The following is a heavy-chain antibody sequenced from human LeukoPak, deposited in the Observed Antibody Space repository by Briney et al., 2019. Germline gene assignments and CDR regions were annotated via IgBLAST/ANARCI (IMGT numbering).Heavy chain of an antibody. Sequence: PGGSLRLSCAASGFSFDDYGMSWVRQAPGKGLEWVSGINWNGGSTNCADSVKGRFTISRDNAKDSLYLQVNSLRAEDTALYYCAREHYTAGFDYWGQGTLVTVSS. J-gene: IGHJ4*02. CDR3: AREHYTAGFDY. D-gene: IGHD2-2*02. CDR1: GFSFDDYG. V-gene: IGHV3-20*04. CDR2: INWNGGST.